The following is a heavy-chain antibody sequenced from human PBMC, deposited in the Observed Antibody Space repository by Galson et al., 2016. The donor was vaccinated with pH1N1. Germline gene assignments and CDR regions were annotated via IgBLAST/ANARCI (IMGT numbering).Heavy chain of an antibody. CDR3: TRCANGPLDFWVFDL. D-gene: IGHD3-3*01. CDR2: ITSGSGGI. CDR1: GFSFSSYT. J-gene: IGHJ2*01. V-gene: IGHV3-48*01. Sequence: SLRLSCAASGFSFSSYTMNWVRQAPGKALEWLSHITSGSGGINHADSVKGRFTISRDNAKNSLFLEIDSLRAEDTAVYYCTRCANGPLDFWVFDLWGRGTLVSVSP.